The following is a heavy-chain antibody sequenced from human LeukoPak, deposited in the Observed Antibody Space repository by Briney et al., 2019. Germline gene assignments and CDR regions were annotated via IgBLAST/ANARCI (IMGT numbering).Heavy chain of an antibody. V-gene: IGHV4-4*07. D-gene: IGHD6-13*01. J-gene: IGHJ3*02. CDR2: IYTSGST. CDR1: GGSISSYY. Sequence: RPSETLSLTCTVSGGSISSYYWSWIRQPAGKGLEWIGRIYTSGSTNYNPSLKSRATMSVDTSKNQFSLKLSSVTAADTAVYYCARGYSSGWFDAFDIWGQGTMVTVSS. CDR3: ARGYSSGWFDAFDI.